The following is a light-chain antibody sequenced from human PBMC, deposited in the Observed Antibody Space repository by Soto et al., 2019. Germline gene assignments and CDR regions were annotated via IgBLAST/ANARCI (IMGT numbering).Light chain of an antibody. CDR1: ENVFNF. Sequence: EIVMTQFPATLSLSPGDRATLSCRASENVFNFMAWYQHKPGQAPRLLIYDASKLATGVPSRFSGSGSETDFTLTITSLEPEDFAVYYCQQRTKWPPIFTFGPGTKVGIK. J-gene: IGKJ3*01. CDR2: DAS. V-gene: IGKV3-11*01. CDR3: QQRTKWPPIFT.